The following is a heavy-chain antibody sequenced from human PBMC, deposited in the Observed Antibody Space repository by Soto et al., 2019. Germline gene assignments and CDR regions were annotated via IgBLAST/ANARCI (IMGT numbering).Heavy chain of an antibody. Sequence: ASVKVSCKASGYTFTGYYMHWVRQAPGQGLEWMGWINPNSGGTNYAQKFQGWVTMTRDTSISTAYMELSRLRSDDTAVYYCARDKVAGTVSYYYYGMDFWGQGTTVTVSS. V-gene: IGHV1-2*04. CDR2: INPNSGGT. CDR1: GYTFTGYY. CDR3: ARDKVAGTVSYYYYGMDF. D-gene: IGHD6-19*01. J-gene: IGHJ6*02.